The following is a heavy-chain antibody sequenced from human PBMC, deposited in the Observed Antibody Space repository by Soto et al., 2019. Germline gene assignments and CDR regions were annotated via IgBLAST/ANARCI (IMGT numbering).Heavy chain of an antibody. CDR1: GGSISSYY. CDR2: IYYSGST. V-gene: IGHV4-59*08. CDR3: ARNRGYCTNGVCHHYYYYYMDV. D-gene: IGHD2-8*01. Sequence: SSETLSLTCTVSGGSISSYYWSWIRQPPGKGLEWIGYIYYSGSTNYNPSLKSRVTISVDTSKNQFSLKLSSVTAADTAVYYCARNRGYCTNGVCHHYYYYYMDVWGKGTTVTVSS. J-gene: IGHJ6*03.